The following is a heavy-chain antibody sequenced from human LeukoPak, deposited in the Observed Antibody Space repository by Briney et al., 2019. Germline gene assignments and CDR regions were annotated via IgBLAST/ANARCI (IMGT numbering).Heavy chain of an antibody. CDR2: IIPIFGTA. Sequence: ASVKVSCKASGGTFSSYAISWVRQAPGQGLEWMGGIIPIFGTANYAQKFQGRVTITADESTSTAYMELSSLRSEDTAVYYCASGSGRDYYYYMDVWGKGTTVTISS. CDR1: GGTFSSYA. CDR3: ASGSGRDYYYYMDV. D-gene: IGHD3-10*01. J-gene: IGHJ6*03. V-gene: IGHV1-69*13.